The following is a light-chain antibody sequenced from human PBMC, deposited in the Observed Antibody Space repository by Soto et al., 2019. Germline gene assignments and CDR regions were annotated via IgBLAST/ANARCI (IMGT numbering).Light chain of an antibody. Sequence: ETVMTQSPATLSVSPGERATLSCRASQSVSSNLAWYQQKPGQAPRLLIYGASTRAIGIPARFSGSGSGTEFTLTISSLQSEDFAFYYCQQYNNRPPWTFGQGTKVEIK. V-gene: IGKV3-15*01. J-gene: IGKJ1*01. CDR2: GAS. CDR3: QQYNNRPPWT. CDR1: QSVSSN.